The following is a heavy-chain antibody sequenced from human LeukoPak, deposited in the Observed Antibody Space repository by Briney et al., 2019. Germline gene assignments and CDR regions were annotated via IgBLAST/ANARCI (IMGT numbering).Heavy chain of an antibody. Sequence: SKTLSLTCTVCGGSISGYYWRWILQPPGKGLEWIGYIYYSGTTNYIPSLKSRVTISVDTSKNQFSLNLHSVTAADTAVYYCVKVGTGTVDYWGQGTLVTVSS. CDR3: VKVGTGTVDY. CDR1: GGSISGYY. CDR2: IYYSGTT. V-gene: IGHV4-59*01. J-gene: IGHJ4*02. D-gene: IGHD1-1*01.